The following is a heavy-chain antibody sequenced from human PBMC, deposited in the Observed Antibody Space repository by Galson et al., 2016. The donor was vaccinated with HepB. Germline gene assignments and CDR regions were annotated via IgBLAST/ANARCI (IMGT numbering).Heavy chain of an antibody. CDR3: ARFAQLVLFDY. D-gene: IGHD6-13*01. CDR1: GSTFSDYW. CDR2: IFPGDSKT. V-gene: IGHV5-51*01. J-gene: IGHJ4*02. Sequence: QSGAEVTKPGESLKISCKGSGSTFSDYWIAWVRQMPGKGLEWMGIIFPGDSKTRYSPSFQGQVTISADKSINTAYLEWSTLKASDTAIYYCARFAQLVLFDYWGQGSLVTVSS.